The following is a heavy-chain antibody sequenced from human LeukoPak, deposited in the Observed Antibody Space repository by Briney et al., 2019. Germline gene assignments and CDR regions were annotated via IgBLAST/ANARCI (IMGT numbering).Heavy chain of an antibody. V-gene: IGHV3-48*04. Sequence: GGSLRLSCAASEFTFSSHAMIWVRQAPGKGLEWVSYMSRSTNTIYYADSVKGRFTISRDNAKQSLYLQMNSLRADDTAVYYCAKDFYGYNWFTYFDSWGLGTLVTVSS. J-gene: IGHJ4*02. CDR2: MSRSTNTI. D-gene: IGHD5-24*01. CDR1: EFTFSSHA. CDR3: AKDFYGYNWFTYFDS.